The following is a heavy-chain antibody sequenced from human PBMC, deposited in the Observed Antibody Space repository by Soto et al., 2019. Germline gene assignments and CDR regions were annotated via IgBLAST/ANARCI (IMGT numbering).Heavy chain of an antibody. CDR1: AFTLRDYY. V-gene: IGHV3-11*06. CDR2: ISSSSSYT. D-gene: IGHD5-18*01. J-gene: IGHJ4*02. CDR3: ARVCTRYSYGLWDFDF. Sequence: LRLSSAASAFTLRDYYISGIRQAPWQGLEWVSYISSSSSYTNYADSVKGRFTISRDNAKNSLYLQMNSLRAEDTAVYYCARVCTRYSYGLWDFDFWGQGTLVTVSS.